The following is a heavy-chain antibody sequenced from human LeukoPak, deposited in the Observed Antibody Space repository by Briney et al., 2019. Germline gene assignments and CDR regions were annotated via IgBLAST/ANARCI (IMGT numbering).Heavy chain of an antibody. CDR3: AGVVPAAMRYFDY. J-gene: IGHJ4*02. Sequence: SETLSLTCAVYGGSFSGYYWSWIRQPPGKGLEWIGEINHSGSTNYNPSLKSRVTISVDTSKNQFTLKLSSVTAADTAVYYCAGVVPAAMRYFDYWGQGTLVTVSS. V-gene: IGHV4-34*01. D-gene: IGHD2-2*01. CDR2: INHSGST. CDR1: GGSFSGYY.